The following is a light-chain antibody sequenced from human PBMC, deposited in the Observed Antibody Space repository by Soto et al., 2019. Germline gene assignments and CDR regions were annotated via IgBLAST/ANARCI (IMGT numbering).Light chain of an antibody. CDR2: EVS. CDR1: SSDVGGYNY. Sequence: QSVLTQPASVSGSPGQSITISCTGTSSDVGGYNYVSWYQQHPGKAPKHKISEVSNRPSGDPNRCSGSKSGNTASLTISGLQAEDEADYYCSSYTSSSTLVFGTGTRGTVL. J-gene: IGLJ1*01. V-gene: IGLV2-14*01. CDR3: SSYTSSSTLV.